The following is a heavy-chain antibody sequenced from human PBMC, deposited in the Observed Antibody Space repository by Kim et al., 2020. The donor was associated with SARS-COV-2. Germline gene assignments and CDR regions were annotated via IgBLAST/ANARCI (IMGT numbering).Heavy chain of an antibody. V-gene: IGHV4-34*01. CDR1: GGSFNDYY. J-gene: IGHJ6*03. CDR3: ARGVITGYYLYYMDV. CDR2: INHSGST. D-gene: IGHD2-21*01. Sequence: SETLSLTCAVYGGSFNDYYGSWIRQPPAKGLEWIGEINHSGSTNYNPSLKSRVTISVDTSKNQFSLYLTSVTAADTAVYFCARGVITGYYLYYMDVWGKGTTVTVSS.